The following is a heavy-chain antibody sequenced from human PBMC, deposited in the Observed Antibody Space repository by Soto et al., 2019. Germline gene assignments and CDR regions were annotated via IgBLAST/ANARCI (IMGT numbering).Heavy chain of an antibody. D-gene: IGHD3-16*01. CDR3: ARVGLKFLLGGEFFQV. CDR1: GFTLSSYS. Sequence: DVYLVESGGGWVQPGGSLRLSCTASGFTLSSYSMNWVRQAPGKGPEWVSHISSNSDTVDYADSVKGRFTISRDNARNSLSLQMNSLRAEDTAVYYCARVGLKFLLGGEFFQVWGQGTLVTVSS. J-gene: IGHJ1*01. V-gene: IGHV3-48*01. CDR2: ISSNSDTV.